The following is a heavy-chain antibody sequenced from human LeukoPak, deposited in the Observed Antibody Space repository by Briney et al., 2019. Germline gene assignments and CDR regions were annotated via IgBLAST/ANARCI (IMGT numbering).Heavy chain of an antibody. CDR2: INHSGST. D-gene: IGHD3-22*01. CDR3: ASTVISGYRIDY. CDR1: GGSISSGSYS. J-gene: IGHJ4*02. Sequence: SETLSLTCTVSGGSISSGSYSWGWIRQPPGKGLEWIGEINHSGSTNYNPSLKSRVTISVDTSKNQFSLKLSSVTAADTAVYYCASTVISGYRIDYWGQGTLVTVSS. V-gene: IGHV4-39*07.